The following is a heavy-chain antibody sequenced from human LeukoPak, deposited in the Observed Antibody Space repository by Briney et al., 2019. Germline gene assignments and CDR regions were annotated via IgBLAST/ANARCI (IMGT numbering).Heavy chain of an antibody. V-gene: IGHV1-18*01. Sequence: ASVKVSCKASPDTFTRYGITWVRQAPGQGLEWMGWIRAYNGDTNYAQKFQGRVTMTAERSTNRAYMELRGLTFDDTAVFYCATTTATSGSSLYWGQGTLVNVAS. CDR1: PDTFTRYG. CDR3: ATTTATSGSSLY. D-gene: IGHD6-19*01. J-gene: IGHJ4*02. CDR2: IRAYNGDT.